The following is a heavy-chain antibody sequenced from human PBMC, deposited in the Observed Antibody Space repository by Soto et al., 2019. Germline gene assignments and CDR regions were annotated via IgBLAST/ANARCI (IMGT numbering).Heavy chain of an antibody. CDR3: ARDVLAVPGTRAFDI. V-gene: IGHV4-4*02. J-gene: IGHJ3*02. D-gene: IGHD6-19*01. CDR2: IHHSGST. Sequence: SETLSLTCTVSGGSISTVNWWSWVRQSPGKGLEWIGEIHHSGSTSYTPSLKSRVTMSADKSKNQFSLRLNSVTAADTAVYYCARDVLAVPGTRAFDIWGQGTMVTVSS. CDR1: GGSISTVNW.